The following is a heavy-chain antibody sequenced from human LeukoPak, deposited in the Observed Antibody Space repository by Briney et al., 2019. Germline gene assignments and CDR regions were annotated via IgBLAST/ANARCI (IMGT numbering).Heavy chain of an antibody. Sequence: SETLSLTCTVSGGSISSYYWSWIRQPPGKGLEWIGYIYYSGSTNYNPSLKSRVTISVDTSKNQFSLKLSSVTAADTAVYYCARRRGYCSSTSCYVDFDYWGQGTLVTVSS. D-gene: IGHD2-2*01. CDR1: GGSISSYY. J-gene: IGHJ4*02. CDR2: IYYSGST. CDR3: ARRRGYCSSTSCYVDFDY. V-gene: IGHV4-59*12.